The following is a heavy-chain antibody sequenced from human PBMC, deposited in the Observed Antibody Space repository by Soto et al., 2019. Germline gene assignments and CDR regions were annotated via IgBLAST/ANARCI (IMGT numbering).Heavy chain of an antibody. CDR2: IIPIFGTA. CDR1: GGTFSSYA. V-gene: IGHV1-69*13. CDR3: ASKPYPMVRGAPPLYYYGMDV. J-gene: IGHJ6*02. Sequence: SVKVSCKASGGTFSSYAIIWVRQAPGQGLEWMGGIIPIFGTANYAQKFQGRVTITADESTSTAYMELSSLRSEDTAVYYCASKPYPMVRGAPPLYYYGMDVWGQGTTVTVSS. D-gene: IGHD3-10*01.